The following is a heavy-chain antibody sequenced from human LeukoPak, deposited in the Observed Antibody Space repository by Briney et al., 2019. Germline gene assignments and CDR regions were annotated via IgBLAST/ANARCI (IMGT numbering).Heavy chain of an antibody. CDR3: ARAMPGEQYYSSTSCYKGEGWFDP. J-gene: IGHJ5*02. D-gene: IGHD2-2*02. CDR1: GGSISSGGYY. V-gene: IGHV4-31*03. CDR2: IYYSGST. Sequence: PSETLSLTCTVSGGSISSGGYYWSWIRQHPGKGLEWIGYIYYSGSTYYNPSLKSRVTISVDTSKNQFSLKLSSVTAADTAVYYCARAMPGEQYYSSTSCYKGEGWFDPWGQGTLVTVSS.